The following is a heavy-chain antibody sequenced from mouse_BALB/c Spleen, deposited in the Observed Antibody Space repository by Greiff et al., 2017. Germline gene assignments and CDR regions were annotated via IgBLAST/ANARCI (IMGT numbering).Heavy chain of an antibody. D-gene: IGHD4-1*01. J-gene: IGHJ3*01. V-gene: IGHV5-6-5*01. CDR3: ARDWGFAY. CDR1: GFTFSSYA. Sequence: EVQLVESGGGLVKPGGSLKLSCAASGFTFSSYAMSWVRQTPEKRLEWVASISSGGSTYYPDSVKGRFTISRDNARNILYLQMSSLRSEDTAMYYCARDWGFAYWGQGTLVTVSA. CDR2: ISSGGST.